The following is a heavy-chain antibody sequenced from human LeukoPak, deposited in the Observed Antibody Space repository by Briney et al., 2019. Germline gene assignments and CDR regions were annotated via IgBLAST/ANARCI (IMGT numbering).Heavy chain of an antibody. CDR2: INPTGGSS. V-gene: IGHV1-46*01. CDR3: ARGPHDGSGWYEF. CDR1: GYTFTNYY. J-gene: IGHJ5*01. Sequence: ASVKVSCKASGYTFTNYYMHWVRQAPGQGLEWMGIINPTGGSSGYAQKFQGRVTMTRDTSTSTVYMELSSLRSEDTAVYFCARGPHDGSGWYEFWGQGTLVTVSS. D-gene: IGHD3-22*01.